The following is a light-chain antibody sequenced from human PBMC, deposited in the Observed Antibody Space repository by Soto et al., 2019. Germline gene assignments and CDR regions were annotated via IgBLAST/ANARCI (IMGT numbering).Light chain of an antibody. CDR1: QSNSSY. V-gene: IGKV1-39*01. J-gene: IGKJ1*01. Sequence: DIQMTQSPSSLSASVGDRVTITCRASQSNSSYLNWYQQKPGKAPKLLIYAASSLQSGVPSRFSGGGSRTDFTLTISSLQPEDFATYYCQQSYSTPWTFGQGTKVEIK. CDR2: AAS. CDR3: QQSYSTPWT.